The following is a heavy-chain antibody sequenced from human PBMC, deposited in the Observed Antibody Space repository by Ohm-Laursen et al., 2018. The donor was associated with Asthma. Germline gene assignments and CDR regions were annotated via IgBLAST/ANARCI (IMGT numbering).Heavy chain of an antibody. CDR3: ARHAPFYGDYGAEYFQH. D-gene: IGHD4-17*01. J-gene: IGHJ1*01. CDR2: IYYSGTT. CDR1: GGSISSSSYY. Sequence: GTLSLTCIVSGGSISSSSYYWGWIRQPPGKGLEWIGTIYYSGTTYYNPSLKSRVTISVDTSKNQFSLKLSSVTAADTAVYYCARHAPFYGDYGAEYFQHWGQGTLVTVSS. V-gene: IGHV4-39*01.